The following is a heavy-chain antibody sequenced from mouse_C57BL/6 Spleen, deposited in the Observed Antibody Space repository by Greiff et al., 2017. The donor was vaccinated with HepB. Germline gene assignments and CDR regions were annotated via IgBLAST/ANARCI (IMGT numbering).Heavy chain of an antibody. Sequence: DVKLVESGGGLVKPGGSLKLSCAASGFTFSSYAMSWVRQTPEKRLEWVATISDGGSYTYYPDNVKGRFTISRDNDKNNLYLQMSHLKAEDTAMYYFARGKNWGAYYFDYWGQGTTLTVSS. V-gene: IGHV5-4*03. CDR1: GFTFSSYA. CDR2: ISDGGSYT. CDR3: ARGKNWGAYYFDY. D-gene: IGHD4-1*01. J-gene: IGHJ2*01.